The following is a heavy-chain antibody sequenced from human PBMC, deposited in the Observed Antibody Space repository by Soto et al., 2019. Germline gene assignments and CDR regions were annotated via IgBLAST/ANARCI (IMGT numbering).Heavy chain of an antibody. CDR2: IWFDGSNK. Sequence: GGSLRLSCAASGFTFSTYGMHWVRQAPGKGLEWVAFIWFDGSNKQYADSVKGRFTISRDVSKNTLYLQMNSLRVEDTAVYYCARIRPYYYDSSGYYSDYWGQGTLVTVSS. D-gene: IGHD3-22*01. CDR3: ARIRPYYYDSSGYYSDY. V-gene: IGHV3-33*01. J-gene: IGHJ4*02. CDR1: GFTFSTYG.